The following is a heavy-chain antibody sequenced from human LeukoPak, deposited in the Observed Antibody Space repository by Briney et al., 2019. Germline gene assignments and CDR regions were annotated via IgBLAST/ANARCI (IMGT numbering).Heavy chain of an antibody. D-gene: IGHD3-22*01. J-gene: IGHJ4*02. V-gene: IGHV3-7*01. CDR1: GFTFSSYW. Sequence: GGSLRLSCAGSGFTFSSYWMGWVRQAPGKGLEWVANIKQDGSEKHYVDSVKGRFTISRDNAKNSLYLQMNSLRAEDTAVYYCARVSGNHYYDTTRPDYWGQGTLVTVSS. CDR3: ARVSGNHYYDTTRPDY. CDR2: IKQDGSEK.